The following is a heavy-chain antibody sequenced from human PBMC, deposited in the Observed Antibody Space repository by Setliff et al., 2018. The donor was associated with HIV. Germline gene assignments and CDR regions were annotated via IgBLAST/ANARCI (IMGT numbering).Heavy chain of an antibody. J-gene: IGHJ4*02. CDR3: ARRPLYYFDY. CDR2: ISSDGSST. V-gene: IGHV3-74*01. CDR1: GFTFSSYW. Sequence: GGSLRLSCAVSGFTFSSYWMHWVRQAPGKGLVWVSRISSDGSSTSYADSVKGRFTISRDNAKNALYLQMHSLRAEDTGIYYCARRPLYYFDYWGQGTLVTVSS.